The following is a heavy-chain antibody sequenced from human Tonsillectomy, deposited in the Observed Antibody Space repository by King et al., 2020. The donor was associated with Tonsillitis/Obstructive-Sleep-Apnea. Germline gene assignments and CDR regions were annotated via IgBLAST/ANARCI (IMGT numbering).Heavy chain of an antibody. D-gene: IGHD2-2*01. CDR1: GGSFSGYY. CDR2: INHSGST. V-gene: IGHV4-34*01. CDR3: AGFLSSPGFFDY. J-gene: IGHJ4*02. Sequence: VQLQQWGAGLLKPSETLSLTCAVYGGSFSGYYWSWIRQPPGKGLEWIGEINHSGSTNYNPSLKSRVTISVDTSKNQFSLKLSSVTAADTAVYYCAGFLSSPGFFDYWGQGTLVTVSS.